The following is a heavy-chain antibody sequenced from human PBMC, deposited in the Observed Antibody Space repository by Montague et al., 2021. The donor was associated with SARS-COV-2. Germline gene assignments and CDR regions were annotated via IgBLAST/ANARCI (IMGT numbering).Heavy chain of an antibody. Sequence: SETLSLTCSVSGGSINSGSHYWSWIRQPPGKGLEWIGYIYYSGSTNYNPSLKSRVTISVDTSKNQVSLKLSSVTAADTAVYYCARVQRGYYYGLGVSAHFDYWGQGTLVTVSS. CDR1: GGSINSGSHY. V-gene: IGHV4-61*01. CDR2: IYYSGST. CDR3: ARVQRGYYYGLGVSAHFDY. D-gene: IGHD3-10*01. J-gene: IGHJ4*02.